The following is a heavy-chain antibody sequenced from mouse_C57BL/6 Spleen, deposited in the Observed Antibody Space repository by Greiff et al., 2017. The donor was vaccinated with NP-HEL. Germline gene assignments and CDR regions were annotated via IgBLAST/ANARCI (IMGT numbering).Heavy chain of an antibody. V-gene: IGHV1-7*01. D-gene: IGHD2-12*01. CDR2: INPSSGYT. CDR1: GYTFTSYW. CDR3: ARGNYYSKGGFAY. Sequence: QVQLQQSGAELAKPGASVKLSCKASGYTFTSYWMHWVKQRPGQGLEWIGYINPSSGYTKYNQKFKDKATLTADKSSSTAYMQLSSLTYEDSAVYYCARGNYYSKGGFAYWGQVTLVTVSA. J-gene: IGHJ3*01.